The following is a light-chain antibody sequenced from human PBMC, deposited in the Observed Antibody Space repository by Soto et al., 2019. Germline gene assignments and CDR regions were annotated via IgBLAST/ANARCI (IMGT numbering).Light chain of an antibody. Sequence: DIQMTQSPSTLSASVGDRVTITCRASQSISTWLAWYQQKPGKAPKLLIYKASSLESGVPSRFSGSGSGTEFTLTISSLQTDDFATYYCQQYNTYPLTFGGGPTVEIK. CDR2: KAS. CDR3: QQYNTYPLT. CDR1: QSISTW. V-gene: IGKV1-5*03. J-gene: IGKJ4*01.